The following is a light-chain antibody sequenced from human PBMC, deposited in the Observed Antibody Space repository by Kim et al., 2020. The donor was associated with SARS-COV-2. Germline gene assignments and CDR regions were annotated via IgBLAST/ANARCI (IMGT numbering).Light chain of an antibody. CDR3: QLYDTSRT. CDR2: GAS. J-gene: IGKJ1*01. CDR1: QSVSSSY. Sequence: LSPGERDTLSCRASQSVSSSYLAWYQQKPGQAPRLLIYGASSRATGIPYRFSGSGSGTDFTLTINRLEPEDSAVYYCQLYDTSRTFGQGTKVDIK. V-gene: IGKV3-20*01.